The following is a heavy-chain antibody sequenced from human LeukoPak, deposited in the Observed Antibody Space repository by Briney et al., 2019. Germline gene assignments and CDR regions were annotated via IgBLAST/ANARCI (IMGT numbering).Heavy chain of an antibody. V-gene: IGHV3-21*01. D-gene: IGHD1-26*01. CDR3: ARAGGRYSGSPY. CDR1: GFTFSSYG. J-gene: IGHJ4*02. Sequence: GGSLRLSCAASGFTFSSYGMSWVRQAPGKGLEWVSSISSSSSYIYYADSVKGRFTISRDNAKNSLYLQMNSLRAEDTAVYYCARAGGRYSGSPYWGQGTLVTVSS. CDR2: ISSSSSYI.